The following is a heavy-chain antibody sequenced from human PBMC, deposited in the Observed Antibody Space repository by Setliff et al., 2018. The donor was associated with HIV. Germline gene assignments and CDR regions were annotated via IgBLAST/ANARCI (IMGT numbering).Heavy chain of an antibody. J-gene: IGHJ3*02. Sequence: ASVKVSCKASGYTFTSYNINWVRQATGQGLEWVQQATGQGLEWMGWMNPNSGNTDYAQKFQGRVTITRNTSISTAYMELSSLRSEDTAVYYCARVRLSMVRGPFDAFDIWGQGTRGTV. CDR1: GYTFTSYN. D-gene: IGHD3-10*01. CDR3: ARVRLSMVRGPFDAFDI. CDR2: MNPNSGNT. V-gene: IGHV1-8*03.